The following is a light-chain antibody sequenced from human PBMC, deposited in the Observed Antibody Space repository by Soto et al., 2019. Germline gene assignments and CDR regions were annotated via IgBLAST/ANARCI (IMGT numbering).Light chain of an antibody. V-gene: IGLV2-14*01. J-gene: IGLJ1*01. Sequence: QSVLTQPASVSESPGQSITISCTGTSSDVGAYNYVSWYQQYPGKAPKLMIYGVTNRPSGVSNRFSGSKTGNTASLTISGLQAEDEADYYCFSHRSGDSHVFGTGTKVTVL. CDR3: FSHRSGDSHV. CDR1: SSDVGAYNY. CDR2: GVT.